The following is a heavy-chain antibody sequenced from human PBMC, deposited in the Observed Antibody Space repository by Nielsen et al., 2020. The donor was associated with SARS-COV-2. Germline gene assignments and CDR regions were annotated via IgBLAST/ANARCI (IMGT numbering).Heavy chain of an antibody. CDR2: IYPGDSDT. Sequence: KVSCKGSGYSFTSYWIGWVRQMHGKGLEWMGIIYPGDSDTRYSPSFQGQVTISADKSISTAYLQWSSLKASDTAMYYCARQMITFGGVIVMGYFDYWGQGTLVTVSS. CDR3: ARQMITFGGVIVMGYFDY. CDR1: GYSFTSYW. J-gene: IGHJ4*02. D-gene: IGHD3-16*02. V-gene: IGHV5-51*01.